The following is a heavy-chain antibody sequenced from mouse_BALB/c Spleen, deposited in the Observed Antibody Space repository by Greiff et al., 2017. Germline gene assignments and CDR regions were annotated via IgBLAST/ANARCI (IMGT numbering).Heavy chain of an antibody. CDR1: GFTFSSYT. J-gene: IGHJ2*01. V-gene: IGHV5-12-2*01. CDR2: ISNGGGSA. Sequence: EVKLVESGGGLVQPGGSLKLSCAASGFTFSSYTMSWVRQTPEKRLEWVAYISNGGGSAYYPDTVKGRFTISRDNAKTTLYLQMSSLKSEDTAMYYCARKGYGYYFDYWGQGTTLTVSS. D-gene: IGHD2-14*01. CDR3: ARKGYGYYFDY.